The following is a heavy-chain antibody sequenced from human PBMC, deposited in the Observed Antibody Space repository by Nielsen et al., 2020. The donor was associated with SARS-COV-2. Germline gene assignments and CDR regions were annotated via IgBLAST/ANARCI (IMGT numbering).Heavy chain of an antibody. J-gene: IGHJ6*02. D-gene: IGHD6-19*01. Sequence: RQAPGKGLEWIGSIYYSGSTSYNPPLKSRVAISVDTSKNQFSLKLSSVTAADTAVYYCAIRGGSGWSYSYYGMDVWGQGTTVTVSS. CDR3: AIRGGSGWSYSYYGMDV. CDR2: IYYSGST. V-gene: IGHV4-39*01.